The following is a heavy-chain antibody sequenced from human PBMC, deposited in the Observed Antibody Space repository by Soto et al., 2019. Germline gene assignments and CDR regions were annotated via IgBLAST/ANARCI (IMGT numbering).Heavy chain of an antibody. CDR2: IVADSGNT. Sequence: QVQLMQAGAEWTKPGASVKVSCETSGYAFTTYGLSWVRQAPGQGLERMGWIVADSGNTIYAQKFQGRVTMYRDTSTNSAYMELRSLTSDATALYCCARVEGYGSGSRRFDFWGQGTLVSVSS. CDR1: GYAFTTYG. J-gene: IGHJ4*02. V-gene: IGHV1-18*01. D-gene: IGHD3-10*01. CDR3: ARVEGYGSGSRRFDF.